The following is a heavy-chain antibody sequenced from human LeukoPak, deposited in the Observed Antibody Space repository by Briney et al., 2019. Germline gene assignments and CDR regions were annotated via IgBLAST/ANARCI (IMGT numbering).Heavy chain of an antibody. Sequence: PGESLKISCEGSGYSFTRYWIGWVRQMPGKGLEWMGIIYPGDSDTRYSPSFQGQVTISADKSISTAYLQWSSLKASDTAMYYCARQEVYSTNWRQLEFWGQGTLVTVSS. CDR1: GYSFTRYW. D-gene: IGHD6-13*01. CDR2: IYPGDSDT. J-gene: IGHJ4*02. V-gene: IGHV5-51*01. CDR3: ARQEVYSTNWRQLEF.